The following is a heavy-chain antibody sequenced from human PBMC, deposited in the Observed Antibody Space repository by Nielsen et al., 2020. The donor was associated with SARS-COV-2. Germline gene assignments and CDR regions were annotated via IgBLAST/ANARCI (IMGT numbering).Heavy chain of an antibody. CDR2: ISYDGSNK. D-gene: IGHD5-18*01. CDR3: AKDIRRYSYGYDPLDY. Sequence: GESLKISCAASGFTFSSYGMHWVRQAPGKGLEWVAVISYDGSNKYYADPVKGRFTISRDNSKNTLYLQMNSLRAEDTAVYYCAKDIRRYSYGYDPLDYRGQGTLVTVSS. J-gene: IGHJ4*02. V-gene: IGHV3-30*18. CDR1: GFTFSSYG.